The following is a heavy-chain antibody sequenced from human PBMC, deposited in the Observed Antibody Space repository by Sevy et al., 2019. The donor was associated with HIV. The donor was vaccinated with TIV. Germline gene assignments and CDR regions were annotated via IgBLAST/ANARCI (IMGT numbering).Heavy chain of an antibody. CDR2: ISNDGSDK. CDR3: AHSRGRYEGSSWLYYYYIMDV. CDR1: GFTFSRYG. V-gene: IGHV3-30*03. Sequence: GGSLRLSCAAAGFTFSRYGMHWARQAPGKGLEWVAVISNDGSDKEYAESVKGRFTVSRDNSKDTVYLQMNSLRLEDTAVYYCAHSRGRYEGSSWLYYYYIMDVWGQGTTVTVSS. D-gene: IGHD6-13*01. J-gene: IGHJ6*02.